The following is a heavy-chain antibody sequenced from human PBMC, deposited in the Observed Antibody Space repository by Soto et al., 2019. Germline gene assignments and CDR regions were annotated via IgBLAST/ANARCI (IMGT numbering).Heavy chain of an antibody. V-gene: IGHV3-15*01. D-gene: IGHD3-3*01. CDR3: TTVPLWSHSYYVMDV. CDR1: GFTFSNAW. Sequence: PGGSLRLSCTASGFTFSNAWMSWVRQAPGKGLDWVGRIKSMADGGTTDHAAPVKGRFAISRDDLKNTLYLQMNTLKPEDTAVYYCTTVPLWSHSYYVMDVWGQGTPVTVSS. J-gene: IGHJ6*02. CDR2: IKSMADGGTT.